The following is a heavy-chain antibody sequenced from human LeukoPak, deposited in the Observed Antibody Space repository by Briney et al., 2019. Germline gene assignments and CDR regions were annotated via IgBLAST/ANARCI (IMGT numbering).Heavy chain of an antibody. J-gene: IGHJ4*02. Sequence: GGSLRLSCAASGFLLSDYNMNWVRQAPGKGLEWVSFISISGTYITYADSVKGRFTISRDNAKNSLYLQMNSLRAEDTAVYSCARDLSATARAYDYWGQGTLVTVSS. CDR1: GFLLSDYN. D-gene: IGHD1-26*01. V-gene: IGHV3-21*01. CDR2: ISISGTYI. CDR3: ARDLSATARAYDY.